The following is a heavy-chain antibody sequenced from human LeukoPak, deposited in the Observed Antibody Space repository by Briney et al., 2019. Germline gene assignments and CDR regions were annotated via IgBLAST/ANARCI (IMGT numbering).Heavy chain of an antibody. V-gene: IGHV3-48*03. D-gene: IGHD3-10*01. CDR1: GFTFSSYE. CDR3: AKRSLGSGSYVFDY. CDR2: ISSSGSTI. J-gene: IGHJ4*02. Sequence: GGSLRLSCAASGFTFSSYEMNWVRQAPGKGLEWVSYISSSGSTIYYADSVKGRFTISRDNDKNSLYLQMNSLRAEDTAVYYCAKRSLGSGSYVFDYWGQGTLVTVSS.